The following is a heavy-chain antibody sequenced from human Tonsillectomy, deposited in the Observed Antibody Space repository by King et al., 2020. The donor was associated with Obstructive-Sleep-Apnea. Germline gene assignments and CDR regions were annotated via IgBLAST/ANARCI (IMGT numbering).Heavy chain of an antibody. CDR2: MNPNGGNT. CDR1: GYSFTSYD. J-gene: IGHJ6*02. Sequence: QLVQSGAEVKKPGASVKVSCKASGYSFTSYDINWVRQATGQGLEWMGWMNPNGGNTDYAQTFQGRVTMTRNTSINTAYMELSSLRSGDTAVYYCARGCRYFACLHSYYYGMDVWGQGTTVTVSS. D-gene: IGHD3-9*01. CDR3: ARGCRYFACLHSYYYGMDV. V-gene: IGHV1-8*01.